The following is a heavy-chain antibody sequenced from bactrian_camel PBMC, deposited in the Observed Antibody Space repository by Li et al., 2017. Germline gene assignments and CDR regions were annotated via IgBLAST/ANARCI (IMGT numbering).Heavy chain of an antibody. CDR2: INSGGGST. D-gene: IGHD2*01. J-gene: IGHJ4*01. CDR3: ASDPTLLLVVGGSVFGH. V-gene: IGHV3S40*01. CDR1: GFTFSSYY. Sequence: VQLVESGGGLVQPGGSLRLSCAASGFTFSSYYMSWVRQAPGKGLEWVSVINSGGGSTYYADSVKGRFTISRDNAKNTVYLQMNAVKSEDTALYYCASDPTLLLVVGGSVFGHWGQGTQVTVS.